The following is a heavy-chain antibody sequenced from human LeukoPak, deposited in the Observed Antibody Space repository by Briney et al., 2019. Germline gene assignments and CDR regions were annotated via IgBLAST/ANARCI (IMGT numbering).Heavy chain of an antibody. D-gene: IGHD1-1*01. CDR3: ARDNDHGTFQAENY. Sequence: GASVKVSCKASGYSFSNFGISWVRPAPGQGLEWVAWIIAVTGITNYAQKFQGRVTVTTDTSTSTAYMELRGLRSDDTAVYYCARDNDHGTFQAENYWGPGTLVTVSS. CDR1: GYSFSNFG. CDR2: IIAVTGIT. V-gene: IGHV1-18*01. J-gene: IGHJ4*02.